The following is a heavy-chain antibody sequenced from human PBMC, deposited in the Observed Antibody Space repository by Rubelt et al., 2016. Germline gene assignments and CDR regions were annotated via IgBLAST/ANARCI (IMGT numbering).Heavy chain of an antibody. CDR1: GYTFTSYG. CDR2: ISAYNGHT. J-gene: IGHJ4*02. Sequence: QVQLVQSGTEVKKPGASVKVSCKASGYTFTSYGITWVRQAPGQGLEWMGWISAYNGHTNYAQKLKGRVTMPTDTSTSTVYMELRSLGSDDTAVYYCSRDHFPSGSYSPTNFDYWGQGTLVTVSS. D-gene: IGHD3-10*01. CDR3: SRDHFPSGSYSPTNFDY. V-gene: IGHV1-18*01.